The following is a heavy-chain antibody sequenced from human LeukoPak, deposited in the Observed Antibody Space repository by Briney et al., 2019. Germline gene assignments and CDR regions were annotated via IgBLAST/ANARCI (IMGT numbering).Heavy chain of an antibody. CDR2: IEQDGSEK. J-gene: IGHJ4*02. V-gene: IGHV3-7*03. CDR3: ASHPYDILTGYYKYYFDY. Sequence: GGSLRLSCAASGFTFSSYWMSWVRQAPGKGLEWVANIEQDGSEKYYVDSVKGRFTISRDNAKNSLYLQMNSLRAEDTAVYYCASHPYDILTGYYKYYFDYWGQGTLVTVSS. D-gene: IGHD3-9*01. CDR1: GFTFSSYW.